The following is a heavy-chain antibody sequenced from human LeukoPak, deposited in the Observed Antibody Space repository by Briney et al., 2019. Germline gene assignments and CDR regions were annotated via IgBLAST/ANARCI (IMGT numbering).Heavy chain of an antibody. CDR3: AREAMVRGSMDV. CDR1: GYTFTSYG. Sequence: ASVKVSCKASGYTFTSYGISWVRQAPGQGLEWMGIINPSGGSTSYAQKFQGRVTMTRDTSTSTVYMELSSLRSEDTAVYYCAREAMVRGSMDVWGQGTTVTVSS. J-gene: IGHJ6*02. V-gene: IGHV1-46*01. CDR2: INPSGGST. D-gene: IGHD3-10*01.